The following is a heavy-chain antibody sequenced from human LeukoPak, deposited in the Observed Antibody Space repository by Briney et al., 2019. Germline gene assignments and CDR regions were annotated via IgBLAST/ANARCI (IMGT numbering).Heavy chain of an antibody. J-gene: IGHJ3*02. CDR3: ARERLGAVIFDDAFDT. V-gene: IGHV3-64*01. Sequence: PGGSLRLSCAASGFTFSTYAMHWVRQAPGKGLEYVSAISSNGGRTYYANSVRGRFTISRDNSKNTLYLQMGSLRAEDMAVYYCARERLGAVIFDDAFDTRGQGTMVTVSS. CDR1: GFTFSTYA. D-gene: IGHD3-3*01. CDR2: ISSNGGRT.